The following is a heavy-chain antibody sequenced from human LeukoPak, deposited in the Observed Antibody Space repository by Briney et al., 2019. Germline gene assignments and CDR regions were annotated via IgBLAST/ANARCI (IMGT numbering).Heavy chain of an antibody. V-gene: IGHV4-34*01. CDR2: INHSGST. CDR1: GGSFSGYY. CDR3: ARGGRYDSFDP. J-gene: IGHJ5*02. Sequence: SEALSLTCAVYGGSFSGYYWSWIRQPPGKGLEWIGEINHSGSTNYNPSLKSRVTISVDTSKNQFSLKLSSVTAADTAVYYCARGGRYDSFDPWGQGTLVTVSS. D-gene: IGHD3-9*01.